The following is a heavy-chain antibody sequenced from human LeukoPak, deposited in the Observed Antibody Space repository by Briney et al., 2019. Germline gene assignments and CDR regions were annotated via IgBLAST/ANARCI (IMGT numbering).Heavy chain of an antibody. V-gene: IGHV4-38-2*02. J-gene: IGHJ4*02. CDR2: TYHSGST. D-gene: IGHD3-10*01. CDR1: GYSISSGYY. CDR3: ARDTMVRGVNY. Sequence: SETLSLTCTVSGYSISSGYYWGWIRPPPGKGLEWIGSTYHSGSTYYNPSLKSRVTISVDTSKNQFSLKLSSVTAADTAVYYCARDTMVRGVNYWGQGTLVTVSS.